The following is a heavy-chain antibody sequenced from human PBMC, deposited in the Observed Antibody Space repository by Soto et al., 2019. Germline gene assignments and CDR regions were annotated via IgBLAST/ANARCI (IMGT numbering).Heavy chain of an antibody. CDR3: ARDRNWYSDYYYGMVV. CDR1: GFTFSSYS. Sequence: GGSLRLSCAASGFTFSSYSMTWLRQAPGKGLEWVSSISSSRSYIYYADSVKGRFTISIDNDKNSLYLQMNGLRAEDTAVYYCARDRNWYSDYYYGMVVWGQGTTVTVYS. J-gene: IGHJ6*02. D-gene: IGHD2-15*01. V-gene: IGHV3-21*01. CDR2: ISSSRSYI.